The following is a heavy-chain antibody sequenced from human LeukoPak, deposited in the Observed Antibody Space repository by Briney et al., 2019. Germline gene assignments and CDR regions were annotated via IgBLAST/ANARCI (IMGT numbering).Heavy chain of an antibody. Sequence: PGGSLRLSCAASGFTFSSYSMNWVRQAPGKGLEWVSSISSSSSYIYYADSVKGRFTISRDNAKNSLYLQMNSLRAEDTAVYYCARVPGLTSSYHEDYWGQGTLVTVSS. CDR1: GFTFSSYS. CDR3: ARVPGLTSSYHEDY. CDR2: ISSSSSYI. J-gene: IGHJ4*02. V-gene: IGHV3-21*01. D-gene: IGHD1-26*01.